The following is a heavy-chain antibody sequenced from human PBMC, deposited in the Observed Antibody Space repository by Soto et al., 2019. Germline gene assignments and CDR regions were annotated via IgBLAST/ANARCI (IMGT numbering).Heavy chain of an antibody. CDR2: ISGSGGST. Sequence: EVQLLESGGGLVQPGGSLRLSCAASVFTFSSYAMSWVRQAPGKGLEWVSAISGSGGSTYYADSVKGRFTISRDNSENTLYLQMNSLRAEDTAVYYCAYEYGGYVGRDAFDIWGQWTMVTVSS. CDR3: AYEYGGYVGRDAFDI. V-gene: IGHV3-23*01. D-gene: IGHD5-12*01. J-gene: IGHJ3*02. CDR1: VFTFSSYA.